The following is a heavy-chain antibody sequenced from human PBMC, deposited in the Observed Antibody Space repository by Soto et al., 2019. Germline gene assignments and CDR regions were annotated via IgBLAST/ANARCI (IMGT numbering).Heavy chain of an antibody. V-gene: IGHV3-30*18. CDR1: GFTFSHYS. J-gene: IGHJ4*02. CDR3: AKDGSHNFDY. CDR2: MSHDGSTE. D-gene: IGHD1-26*01. Sequence: QVQLVESGGGVVQPGRSLRLSCAASGFTFSHYSMHWVRQAPGKGLEWVALMSHDGSTEYYADSVKGRFTISRDNSKNTLSLQMNSLRAEDTAVYYCAKDGSHNFDYWGQGTLVTVSS.